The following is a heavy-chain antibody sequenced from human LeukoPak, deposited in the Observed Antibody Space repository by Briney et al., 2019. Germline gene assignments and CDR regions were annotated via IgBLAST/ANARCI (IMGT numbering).Heavy chain of an antibody. Sequence: GGSLRLSCAASGFTVSSNYMSWVRQAPGKGLEWVSVIYSGGSTYYADSVKGRFTISRDNSKNTLYLQMNSLRAEDAAVYYYARNNYYDSSGSLDYWGQGTLVTVSS. J-gene: IGHJ4*02. CDR2: IYSGGST. V-gene: IGHV3-53*01. CDR1: GFTVSSNY. CDR3: ARNNYYDSSGSLDY. D-gene: IGHD3-22*01.